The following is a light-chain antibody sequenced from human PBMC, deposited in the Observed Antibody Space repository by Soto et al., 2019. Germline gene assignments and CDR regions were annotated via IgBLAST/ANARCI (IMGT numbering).Light chain of an antibody. Sequence: HSELNQASSVFGSPGQSVTISCPGASCDGGSHNRVSWYQQPPGTAPKLMISEVSNRPSGVPDRFSGSKSGNTASLTISGLQSYDEVEYYSSSCTIPSTYLFGSRTNITV. CDR2: EVS. CDR3: SSCTIPSTYL. CDR1: SCDGGSHNR. J-gene: IGLJ1*01. V-gene: IGLV2-18*02.